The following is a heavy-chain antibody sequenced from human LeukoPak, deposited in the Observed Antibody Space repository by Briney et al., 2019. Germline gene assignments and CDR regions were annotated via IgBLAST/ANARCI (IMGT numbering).Heavy chain of an antibody. D-gene: IGHD5-12*01. J-gene: IGHJ4*02. CDR3: ARGGYSGYDYNY. V-gene: IGHV4-4*02. CDR2: IYHSGST. Sequence: PSETLSLTCAVSGGSIKSNNWWSWVRQPPGKGLEWIGEIYHSGSTNYNPSLESRVTVSVDKSKNQFSLDLSSVTAADTAVYYCARGGYSGYDYNYWGQGTLVTVSS. CDR1: GGSIKSNNW.